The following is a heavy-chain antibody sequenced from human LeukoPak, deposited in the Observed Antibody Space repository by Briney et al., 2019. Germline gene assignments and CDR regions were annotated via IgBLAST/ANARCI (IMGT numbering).Heavy chain of an antibody. V-gene: IGHV4-34*01. CDR3: ARQAWTTVTFDY. Sequence: SETLSLTCALNGGSFSGYYWTWIRQPPGRGLEWIGEINHSGSTNYNPSLKSRVTISVDTSKNQFSLKLSSVTAADTAVYYCARQAWTTVTFDYWGQGTLVTVSS. CDR1: GGSFSGYY. D-gene: IGHD4-17*01. CDR2: INHSGST. J-gene: IGHJ4*02.